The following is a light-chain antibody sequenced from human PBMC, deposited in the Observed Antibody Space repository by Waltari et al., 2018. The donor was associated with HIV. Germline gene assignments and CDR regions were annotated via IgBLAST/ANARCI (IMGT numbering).Light chain of an antibody. Sequence: QSALTQPASVSGSPGQSITISCTGTSSDVGSYNLFSWYHHHPGKAPKLMIYEVSKRPAGVSNRFSGSKSGNTASLTISGLQAEDEADYYCCSYAGSSTPYVFGTGTKVTVL. CDR3: CSYAGSSTPYV. CDR2: EVS. J-gene: IGLJ1*01. CDR1: SSDVGSYNL. V-gene: IGLV2-23*02.